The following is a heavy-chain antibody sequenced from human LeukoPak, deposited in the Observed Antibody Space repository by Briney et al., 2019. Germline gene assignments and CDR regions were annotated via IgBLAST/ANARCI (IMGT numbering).Heavy chain of an antibody. CDR2: IYYSGST. D-gene: IGHD1-14*01. J-gene: IGHJ4*02. CDR3: ARLNQGNRFDY. CDR1: GGSISSYY. V-gene: IGHV4-59*04. Sequence: PSETLSLTCTVSGGSISSYYWSWIRQPPGKGLEWIGYIYYSGSTYYNPSLKSRVTISVDTSKNQFSLKLSSITAADTAVYYCARLNQGNRFDYWGQGALVTVSS.